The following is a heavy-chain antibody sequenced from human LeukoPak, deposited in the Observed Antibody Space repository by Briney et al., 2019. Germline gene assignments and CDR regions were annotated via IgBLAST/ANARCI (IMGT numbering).Heavy chain of an antibody. CDR2: ISSSSSYI. CDR3: AGYSSGWAPFDY. Sequence: GGSLRLSCAASGFTLSSYSMNWVRQAPGKGLEWVSSISSSSSYIYYADSVKGRFTISRDNAKNSLYLQMNSLRAEDTAVYYCAGYSSGWAPFDYWGQGTLVTVSS. CDR1: GFTLSSYS. V-gene: IGHV3-21*01. J-gene: IGHJ4*02. D-gene: IGHD6-19*01.